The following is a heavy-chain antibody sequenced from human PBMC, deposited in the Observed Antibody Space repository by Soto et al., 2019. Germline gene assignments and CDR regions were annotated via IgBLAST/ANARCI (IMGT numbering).Heavy chain of an antibody. CDR2: IIGSVGST. D-gene: IGHD2-2*01. Sequence: PGGSLKLSFPPSGFTFSSYAMSWFRQPPGKGLDWVSAIIGSVGSTYSADPVKGRFTISRATSKNTRYLQMNSLKAEDTAVYYCAKGKVVVPAATAHPATQYTWFDPWGQGTLVTVSS. CDR1: GFTFSSYA. V-gene: IGHV3-23*01. J-gene: IGHJ5*02. CDR3: AKGKVVVPAATAHPATQYTWFDP.